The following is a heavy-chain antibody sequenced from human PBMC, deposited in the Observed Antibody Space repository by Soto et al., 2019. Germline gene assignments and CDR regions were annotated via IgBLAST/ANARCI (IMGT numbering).Heavy chain of an antibody. V-gene: IGHV4-39*01. CDR2: IYYSGST. D-gene: IGHD2-8*01. CDR3: ARMVYASSPRNNFDY. CDR1: GGSISSSSYY. J-gene: IGHJ4*02. Sequence: SETLSLTCTVSGGSISSSSYYWGWIRQPPGKGLEWIGSIYYSGSTYYNPSLKSRVTISVDTSKNQFSLKLSSVTAADTAVYYCARMVYASSPRNNFDYWGQGTLVTVSS.